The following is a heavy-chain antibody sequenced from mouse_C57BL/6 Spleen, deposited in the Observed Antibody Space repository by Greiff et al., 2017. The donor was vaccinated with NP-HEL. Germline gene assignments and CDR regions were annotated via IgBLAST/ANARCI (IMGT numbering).Heavy chain of an antibody. V-gene: IGHV1-18*01. CDR1: GYTFTDYN. CDR2: INPNNGGT. D-gene: IGHD2-3*01. J-gene: IGHJ4*01. Sequence: VQLQQSGPELVKPGASVKIPCKASGYTFTDYNMDWVKQSHGKSLEWIGDINPNNGGTIYNQKFKGKATLTVDKSSSTAYMELRSLTSEDTAVYYCGRGGYSTLYDMGYWGQGTSVTVAS. CDR3: GRGGYSTLYDMGY.